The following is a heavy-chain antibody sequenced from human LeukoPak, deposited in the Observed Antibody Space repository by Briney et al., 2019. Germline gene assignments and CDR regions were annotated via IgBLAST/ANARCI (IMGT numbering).Heavy chain of an antibody. CDR1: GFTFDDYA. Sequence: PGRSLRLSCAASGFTFDDYAMHWVRQAPGKGLEWVSGISWNSGSIGYADSVKGRFTISRDNAKNSLYLQMNSLGAEDTAVYYCARDQKYYSDDAFDIWGQGTMVTVSS. D-gene: IGHD4-11*01. V-gene: IGHV3-9*01. CDR3: ARDQKYYSDDAFDI. J-gene: IGHJ3*02. CDR2: ISWNSGSI.